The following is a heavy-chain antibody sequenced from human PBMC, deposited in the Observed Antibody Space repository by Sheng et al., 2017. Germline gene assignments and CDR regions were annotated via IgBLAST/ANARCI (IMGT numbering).Heavy chain of an antibody. V-gene: IGHV4-39*07. CDR1: GGSISSSNYY. D-gene: IGHD4-17*01. Sequence: QLQLQESGPGLVKPSETLSLTCTVSGGSISSSNYYWGWIRQPPGKGLEWIGNMYYSGRTYLQPVPQESSHHINRHVQRTSSPSKVSSVTAADTAVYYCAREADYGDYGFDPWGQGTLVTVSS. CDR2: MYYSGRT. J-gene: IGHJ5*02. CDR3: AREADYGDYGFDP.